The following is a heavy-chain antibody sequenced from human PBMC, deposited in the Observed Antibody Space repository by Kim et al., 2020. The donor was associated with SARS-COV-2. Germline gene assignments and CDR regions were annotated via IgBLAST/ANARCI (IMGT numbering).Heavy chain of an antibody. CDR1: GGTFSSYA. J-gene: IGHJ4*02. CDR3: ARASISENYPSAGFLFDY. Sequence: SVKVSCKASGGTFSSYAISWVRQAPGQGLEWMGGIIPIFGTANYAQKFQGRVTITADESTSTAYMELSSLRSEDTAVYYCARASISENYPSAGFLFDYWGQGTLVTVSS. D-gene: IGHD1-7*01. V-gene: IGHV1-69*13. CDR2: IIPIFGTA.